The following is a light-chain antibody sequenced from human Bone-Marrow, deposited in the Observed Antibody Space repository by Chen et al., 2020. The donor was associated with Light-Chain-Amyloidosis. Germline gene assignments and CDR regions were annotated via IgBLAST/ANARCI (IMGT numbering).Light chain of an antibody. J-gene: IGKJ2*01. CDR1: QSVSYSY. CDR2: GVS. CDR3: QQYAASPYT. Sequence: EIVLTQSPGTLSLSPGERATLSCRASQSVSYSYLAWYQQKPGQAPRLLIYGVSSRATGIPDRFSASVSGSGTDFTLTISRLEPEDFAVYYCQQYAASPYTFGQGTKLEIK. V-gene: IGKV3-20*01.